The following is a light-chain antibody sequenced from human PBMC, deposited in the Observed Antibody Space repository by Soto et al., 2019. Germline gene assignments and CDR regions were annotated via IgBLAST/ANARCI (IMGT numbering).Light chain of an antibody. V-gene: IGKV3-11*01. CDR2: DAS. J-gene: IGKJ4*01. CDR1: QSVSSY. Sequence: EIVLTQSPATLSLSPGERATLSCRTSQSVSSYLAWYQQKPGQAPRLLIYDASNRATGIPARFSGSGSGTDFTLTISSLEPEDFAVYYCQHRSNWPLTFGGGTKVEIK. CDR3: QHRSNWPLT.